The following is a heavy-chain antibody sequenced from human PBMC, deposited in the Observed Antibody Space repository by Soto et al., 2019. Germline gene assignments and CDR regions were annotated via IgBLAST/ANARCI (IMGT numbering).Heavy chain of an antibody. D-gene: IGHD6-19*01. V-gene: IGHV3-30-3*01. CDR3: ARDLEVAVAGA. CDR2: ISYDGSNK. Sequence: QVQLVESGGGVVQPGRSLRLSCAASGFTFSSYAMHWVRHARGKGLEWVAVISYDGSNKYYADSVKGRFTISRDNSKNTLYLQMNSLRAEDTAVYYCARDLEVAVAGAWGQGTLVTVSS. J-gene: IGHJ5*02. CDR1: GFTFSSYA.